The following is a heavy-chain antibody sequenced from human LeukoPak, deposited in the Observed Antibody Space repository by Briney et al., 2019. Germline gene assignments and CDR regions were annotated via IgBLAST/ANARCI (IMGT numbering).Heavy chain of an antibody. J-gene: IGHJ3*02. CDR2: IYYSGST. D-gene: IGHD3-22*01. CDR1: GGSISSYY. V-gene: IGHV4-59*01. CDR3: ARDTARPVGGSDYYDSSGYYVAAFDI. Sequence: PSETLSLTCTVSGGSISSYYWSWIRQPPGKGLEWIGYIYYSGSTNYNPSLKSRVTISVDTSKNQFSLKLSSVTAADTAVYYCARDTARPVGGSDYYDSSGYYVAAFDIWGQGTMVTVSS.